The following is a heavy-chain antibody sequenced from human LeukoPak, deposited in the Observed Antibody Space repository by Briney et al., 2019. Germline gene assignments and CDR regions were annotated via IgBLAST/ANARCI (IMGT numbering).Heavy chain of an antibody. J-gene: IGHJ6*03. CDR1: GFTFSSYW. CDR3: ARVRVRGVIKNYYMDV. D-gene: IGHD3-10*01. Sequence: GGSLRLSCAASGFTFSSYWMHWVRQAPGKGLVWVSRINSDGSSTSYADSVKGRFTISRDNAKNTLYLQMNSLRAEDTAVYYCARVRVRGVIKNYYMDVWGKGTTVTVSS. CDR2: INSDGSST. V-gene: IGHV3-74*01.